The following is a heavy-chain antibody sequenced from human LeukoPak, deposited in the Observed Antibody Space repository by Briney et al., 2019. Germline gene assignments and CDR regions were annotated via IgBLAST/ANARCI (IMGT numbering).Heavy chain of an antibody. Sequence: PGGSLRLSCAASGFTFSNYWMTWVRQAPGKGLEWVANIKKDGSDKYYVDSVKGRFTISRDNTKNSLYLQMTSLRAEDTAVYSCVRGAGGGDFWGQGTLVTVSS. CDR3: VRGAGGGDF. J-gene: IGHJ4*02. V-gene: IGHV3-7*04. CDR2: IKKDGSDK. CDR1: GFTFSNYW. D-gene: IGHD6-19*01.